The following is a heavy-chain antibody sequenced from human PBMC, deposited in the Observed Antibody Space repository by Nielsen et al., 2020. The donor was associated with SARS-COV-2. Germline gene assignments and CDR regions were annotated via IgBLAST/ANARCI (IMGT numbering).Heavy chain of an antibody. D-gene: IGHD2-8*01. CDR1: GGSFSAYS. CDR3: AREGDCSQGVCYIRGMDV. Sequence: SETLSLTCAVYGGSFSAYSWTWIRQSPGKGLDWIGEVTDSGSTKYSPSLKSRVTISADRSKNQFSLRLSSMTAADTAVYYCAREGDCSQGVCYIRGMDVWGKGTTVTVSS. V-gene: IGHV4-34*01. CDR2: VTDSGST. J-gene: IGHJ6*03.